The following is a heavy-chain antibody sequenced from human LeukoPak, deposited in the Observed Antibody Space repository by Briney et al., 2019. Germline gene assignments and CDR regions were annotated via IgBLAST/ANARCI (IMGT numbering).Heavy chain of an antibody. V-gene: IGHV4-34*01. CDR3: ARGLGEGYPDY. J-gene: IGHJ4*02. D-gene: IGHD5-24*01. CDR1: GGSFSGFY. Sequence: SETLPLTCAVHGGSFSGFYWTWMRQPPGKELEWIGEIKPGGITSYKLSLTSRVTMSQDTSNNQFSLKLTSVTAADTAVYYCARGLGEGYPDYWGPGTLVTVSS. CDR2: IKPGGIT.